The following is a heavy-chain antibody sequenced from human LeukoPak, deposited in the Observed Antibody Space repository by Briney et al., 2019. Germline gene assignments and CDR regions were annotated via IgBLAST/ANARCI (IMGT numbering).Heavy chain of an antibody. J-gene: IGHJ4*02. CDR1: GGSISSYY. CDR3: ARGLDILTGYQFDY. V-gene: IGHV4-59*01. D-gene: IGHD3-9*01. CDR2: IYYSGSI. Sequence: SETLSLTCTVSGGSISSYYWSWIRQPPGKGLEWIGYIYYSGSINYNPSLKSRVTISVDTSKNQFSLKLSSVTAADTAVYYCARGLDILTGYQFDYWGQGTLVTVSS.